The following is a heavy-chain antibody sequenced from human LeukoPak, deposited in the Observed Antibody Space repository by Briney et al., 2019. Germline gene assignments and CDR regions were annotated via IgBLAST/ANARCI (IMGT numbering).Heavy chain of an antibody. J-gene: IGHJ4*02. CDR3: VREQWYYFDY. CDR1: GFNIGTYY. V-gene: IGHV3-11*06. CDR2: ISTRSDDHT. Sequence: VNAGGSLRLSCAVSGFNIGTYYISWIRQAPGKGLEWISYISTRSDDHTKYADSVGGRFTISRDNAKNAVYLEMHNLGAEDTAVYYCVREQWYYFDYWGQGALVTVSS. D-gene: IGHD6-19*01.